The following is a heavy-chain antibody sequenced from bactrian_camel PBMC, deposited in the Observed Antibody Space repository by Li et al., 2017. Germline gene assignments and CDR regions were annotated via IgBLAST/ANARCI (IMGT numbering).Heavy chain of an antibody. J-gene: IGHJ6*01. D-gene: IGHD1*01. V-gene: IGHV3S54*01. CDR2: IWPEDGDT. Sequence: HVQLVESGGGLVRAGGSLNLSCAATVNSNNLNCMGWFRQAPGKEREGVANIWPEDGDTRYHDSMKGRFTISLDVPKNTVYLQMTNLQPEDTAMYYCATNHPKYCGGNQTPTWGQGTQVTVS. CDR1: VNSNNLNC. CDR3: ATNHPKYCGGNQTPT.